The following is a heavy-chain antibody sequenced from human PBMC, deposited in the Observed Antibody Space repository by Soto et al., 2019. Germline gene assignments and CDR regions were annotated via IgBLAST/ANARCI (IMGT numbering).Heavy chain of an antibody. V-gene: IGHV4-61*01. CDR3: ARTMVGVRAGYFDY. J-gene: IGHJ4*02. D-gene: IGHD3-10*01. Sequence: PSETLSLTCTVSGGSVSSGSYYWSWIRQPPGKGLEWIGYIYYSGSTNYNPSLKSRVTISVDTSKNQFSLKLSSVTAADTAVYYCARTMVGVRAGYFDYWDRGTLVTVSS. CDR2: IYYSGST. CDR1: GGSVSSGSYY.